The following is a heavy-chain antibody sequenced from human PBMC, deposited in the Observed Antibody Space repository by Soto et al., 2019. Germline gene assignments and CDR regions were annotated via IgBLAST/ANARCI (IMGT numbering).Heavy chain of an antibody. D-gene: IGHD1-26*01. CDR3: ATARERAGGTYFDI. CDR2: INPNSGGT. CDR1: GYTFTGYY. Sequence: ASAKVSCKASGYTFTGYYMHWVRQAPGQGLEWMGWINPNSGGTNYAQKFQSRVTMTRDTSISTASMELSRLRSDDTAVYYCATARERAGGTYFDIWGQGTMVTVSS. J-gene: IGHJ3*02. V-gene: IGHV1-2*02.